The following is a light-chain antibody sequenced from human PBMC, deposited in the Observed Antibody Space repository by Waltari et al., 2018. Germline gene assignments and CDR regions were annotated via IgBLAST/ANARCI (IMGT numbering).Light chain of an antibody. J-gene: IGKJ1*01. CDR1: QRLVHSDGKTY. V-gene: IGKV2-30*02. CDR3: MQATQWPLT. CDR2: KVF. Sequence: DVVMTQSPLSLPVTLGPPPTISCRSSQRLVHSDGKTYLNWFHQRPGQSPRRLIYKVFNRDSGVPDRFSGSGSGTDFTLKISRVEAEDVGTYYCMQATQWPLTFGQGTKVEIK.